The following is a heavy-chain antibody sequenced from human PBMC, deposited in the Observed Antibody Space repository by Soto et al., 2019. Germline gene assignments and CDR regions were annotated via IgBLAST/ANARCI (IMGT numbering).Heavy chain of an antibody. V-gene: IGHV3-53*01. D-gene: IGHD3-10*01. Sequence: EVQLVESGGGLIQHGGSLKLSCAASGFTVGKNYMSWVRQAPGKGLEWVSLIYSTGTTKYADSVKGRFTVSRDNAKNTLYLQMNSLRAEDTAVYYCAKDGRGSGSHYNSFGYWGQGTLVTVSS. CDR2: IYSTGTT. J-gene: IGHJ4*02. CDR3: AKDGRGSGSHYNSFGY. CDR1: GFTVGKNY.